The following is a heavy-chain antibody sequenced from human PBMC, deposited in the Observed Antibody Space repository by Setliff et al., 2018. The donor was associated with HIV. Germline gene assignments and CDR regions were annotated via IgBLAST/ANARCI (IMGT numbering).Heavy chain of an antibody. V-gene: IGHV1-8*02. J-gene: IGHJ4*02. CDR2: MNPNSGYT. D-gene: IGHD1-7*01. CDR3: ARGKLSRTGTNDY. Sequence: ASVKVSCKASGYTFTSYDINWVRQATGQGLEWMGWMNPNSGYTGYAQKFQGRVTMTRNTSISTAYMELSSLRSEDTAVYYCARGKLSRTGTNDYWGQGTLVTVSS. CDR1: GYTFTSYD.